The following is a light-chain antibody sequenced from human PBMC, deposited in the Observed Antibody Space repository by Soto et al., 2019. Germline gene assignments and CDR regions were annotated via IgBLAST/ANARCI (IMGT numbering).Light chain of an antibody. CDR3: MQGTRWPRT. Sequence: LPRSQLSLPAPLGQPASFPAGPSKGPVPRVEKPSFNWFHQRPGQSPRRLIYYVSERDSGVPDRFSGSGSGTDFTLKISRVEAEDVGVYYCMQGTRWPRTFGQGTTLEIK. V-gene: IGKV2-30*02. J-gene: IGKJ2*01. CDR1: KGPVPRVEKPS. CDR2: YVS.